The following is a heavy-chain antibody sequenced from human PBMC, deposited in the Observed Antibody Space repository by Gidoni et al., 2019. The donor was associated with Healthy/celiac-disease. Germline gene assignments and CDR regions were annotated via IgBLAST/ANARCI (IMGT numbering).Heavy chain of an antibody. Sequence: QVQLVQSGAEVKKPGASVKGSCQASGYTFTSYYMHWVRRAPGQGLEWMGIINPSVGSTSYAQKFQGRVTMTRDTSTSTVYMELSSLSSEDTAVYYCAAVGWEVPSIWGQGTMVTVSS. D-gene: IGHD1-26*01. J-gene: IGHJ3*02. CDR2: INPSVGST. V-gene: IGHV1-46*01. CDR1: GYTFTSYY. CDR3: AAVGWEVPSI.